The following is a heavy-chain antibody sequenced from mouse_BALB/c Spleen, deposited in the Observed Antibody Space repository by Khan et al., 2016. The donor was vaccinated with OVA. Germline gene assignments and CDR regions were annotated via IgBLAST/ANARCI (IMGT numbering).Heavy chain of an antibody. CDR3: ARGYYYGYDFSY. CDR2: ISYSGGT. CDR1: GLSITSGYA. J-gene: IGHJ2*01. V-gene: IGHV3-2*02. Sequence: EVQLQESGPGLVKPSQSLSFSCTVTGLSITSGYAWYRIRQFPGNKLECMGFISYSGGTSYNPTFKRRITITRDTSTNQFFLQLNSVTTEDTASFCYARGYYYGYDFSYWDQGTPLTVSS. D-gene: IGHD1-1*01.